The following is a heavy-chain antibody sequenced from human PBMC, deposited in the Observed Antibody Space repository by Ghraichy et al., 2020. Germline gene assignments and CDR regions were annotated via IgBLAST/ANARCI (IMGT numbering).Heavy chain of an antibody. V-gene: IGHV3-53*01. CDR3: ANSPSRLWPGEY. CDR1: GFIVSTNY. D-gene: IGHD4/OR15-4a*01. CDR2: MYSGGSA. Sequence: GGSLRLSCVVSGFIVSTNYMNWVRQAPGKGLEWVSVMYSGGSADYADSVKGRFTISRDNSKNTVYLQMNSLRAEDTALYYCANSPSRLWPGEYWGQGTLVTVSS. J-gene: IGHJ4*02.